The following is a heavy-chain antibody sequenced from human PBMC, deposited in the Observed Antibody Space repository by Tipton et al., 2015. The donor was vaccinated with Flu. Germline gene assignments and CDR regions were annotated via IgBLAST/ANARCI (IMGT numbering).Heavy chain of an antibody. J-gene: IGHJ4*02. Sequence: QLVQSGPELRKPGESLKISCQGSGYTSGYSFSTYWIGWVRQMPGKGLEWVGIIYPDDSDTRYSPSFQGQVTISADKSANTSYLQWSSLKASDSAMYYCATLPGAGDVFDYWGRGTQVVVSS. CDR3: ATLPGAGDVFDY. D-gene: IGHD4-17*01. CDR2: IYPDDSDT. CDR1: GYTSGYSFSTYW. V-gene: IGHV5-51*01.